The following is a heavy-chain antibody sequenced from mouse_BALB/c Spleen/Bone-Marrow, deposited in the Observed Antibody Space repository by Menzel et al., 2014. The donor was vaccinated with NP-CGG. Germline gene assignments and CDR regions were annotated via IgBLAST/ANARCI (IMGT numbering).Heavy chain of an antibody. Sequence: QVQLKHSGPELVKPGASVRISCKASGYTFTSYYIHWVKQRPGQGLEWIGWIYPGNVNTKYNEKFKGKATLTADKSSSTAYMQLSSLTSEDSAVYFCAGLLRGDYAMDYWGQGTSVTVSS. CDR3: AGLLRGDYAMDY. CDR1: GYTFTSYY. J-gene: IGHJ4*01. CDR2: IYPGNVNT. D-gene: IGHD2-3*01. V-gene: IGHV1S56*01.